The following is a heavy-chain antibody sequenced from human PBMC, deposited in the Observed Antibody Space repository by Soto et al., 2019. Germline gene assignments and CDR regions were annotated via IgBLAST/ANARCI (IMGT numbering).Heavy chain of an antibody. V-gene: IGHV3-23*01. J-gene: IGHJ6*02. CDR1: GFTFSSYA. Sequence: EVQLLESGGGLVQPGGSLRLSCAASGFTFSSYAMNWVRQAPGKGLEWVSGIKTSGGGTYYGDSGKGRFTISRDNSKNTLYLQMVSLRGEDTAVYYCARGWRALDVWGPGTTVTVSS. D-gene: IGHD2-15*01. CDR3: ARGWRALDV. CDR2: IKTSGGGT.